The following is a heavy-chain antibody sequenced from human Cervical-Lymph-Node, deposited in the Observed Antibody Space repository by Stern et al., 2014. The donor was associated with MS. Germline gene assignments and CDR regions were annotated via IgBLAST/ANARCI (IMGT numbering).Heavy chain of an antibody. Sequence: EVQLVESGAELIRPGASLKISCKGSGSKFSIYWIAWVRQTPGKGLEWMGINYPDDTETRCSPSFKAQITMSADKSTSTAYLQWSSVNASDTAMYFCARQTTAWASDVWGQGTLVTVSS. V-gene: IGHV5-51*01. CDR3: ARQTTAWASDV. D-gene: IGHD1-14*01. CDR1: GSKFSIYW. CDR2: NYPDDTET. J-gene: IGHJ4*02.